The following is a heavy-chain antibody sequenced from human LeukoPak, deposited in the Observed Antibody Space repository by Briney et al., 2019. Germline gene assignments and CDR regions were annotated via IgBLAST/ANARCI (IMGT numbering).Heavy chain of an antibody. V-gene: IGHV3-23*01. Sequence: GGSVRLSCAASGFTFSSHSMSWGRQPPGEGLEWVAAISPSGDSTTYRDSVKGQFTISRDNSRNRLYLQMNTLTVEDTAIYYSARRLTGGVTDFFDFWGQGALVTVSS. CDR2: ISPSGDST. J-gene: IGHJ4*02. CDR1: GFTFSSHS. D-gene: IGHD2-8*02. CDR3: ARRLTGGVTDFFDF.